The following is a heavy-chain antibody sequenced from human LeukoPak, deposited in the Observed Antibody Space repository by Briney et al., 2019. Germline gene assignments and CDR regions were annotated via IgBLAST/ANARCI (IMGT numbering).Heavy chain of an antibody. Sequence: PGGSLRLSCAASGFTFSSYSMNWVRQAPGKGLEWVSSISSSSSYIYYADSVKGRFTISRDNAKNSLYLQMNSLRAEDAAVYYCARQATVDAFDIWGQGTMVTVSS. CDR2: ISSSSSYI. J-gene: IGHJ3*02. V-gene: IGHV3-21*01. CDR1: GFTFSSYS. CDR3: ARQATVDAFDI. D-gene: IGHD4-11*01.